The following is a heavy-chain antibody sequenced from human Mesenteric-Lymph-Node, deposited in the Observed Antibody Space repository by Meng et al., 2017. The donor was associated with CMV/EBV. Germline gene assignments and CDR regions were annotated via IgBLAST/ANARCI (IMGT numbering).Heavy chain of an antibody. Sequence: SETLSLTCTVSGGSISSSSYYWGWIRQPPGKGLEWIGEINHSGSTNYNPSLKSRVTMSVDTSKNQFSLKLTSATAADTAVYYCARDAYCSSDSCYMFYFDSWGQGNVVTVSS. CDR1: GGSISSSSYY. J-gene: IGHJ4*02. D-gene: IGHD2-2*02. CDR2: INHSGST. CDR3: ARDAYCSSDSCYMFYFDS. V-gene: IGHV4-39*07.